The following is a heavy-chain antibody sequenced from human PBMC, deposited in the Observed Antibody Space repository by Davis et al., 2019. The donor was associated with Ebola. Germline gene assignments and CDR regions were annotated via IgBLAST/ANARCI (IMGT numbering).Heavy chain of an antibody. V-gene: IGHV3-23*01. J-gene: IGHJ4*02. Sequence: GESLKISCAASGFTFSSYSMNWVRQAPGKGLEWVSTIGAGGGRTFYADSVKGRFSISRDNSKKTLSLQLDSLTAEDTAVYYCTKDPAREGDCFNGICPYFEYWGLGTLVTVSS. CDR3: TKDPAREGDCFNGICPYFEY. D-gene: IGHD2-8*01. CDR2: IGAGGGRT. CDR1: GFTFSSYS.